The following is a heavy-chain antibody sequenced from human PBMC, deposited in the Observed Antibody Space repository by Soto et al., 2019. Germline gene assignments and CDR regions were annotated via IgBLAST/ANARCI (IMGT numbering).Heavy chain of an antibody. D-gene: IGHD1-7*01. J-gene: IGHJ3*01. Sequence: QIQLVQSGGEVKKPGASVNVSCKASGYTFTNYGIGWVRQAPGQGLGWMGWISTYNVNTIYAQNFQDRVTMTTDTSTSTAYMELKSLTSDDTAVYYCARVPGELHLLDAFDVWGQGTMLTVSS. CDR2: ISTYNVNT. V-gene: IGHV1-18*01. CDR3: ARVPGELHLLDAFDV. CDR1: GYTFTNYG.